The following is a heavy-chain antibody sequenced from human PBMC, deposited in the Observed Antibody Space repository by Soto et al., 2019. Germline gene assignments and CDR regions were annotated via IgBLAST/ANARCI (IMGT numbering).Heavy chain of an antibody. Sequence: QVQLVESGGGVVQPGRSLRLSCAASGFTFSSYGMHWVRQAPGKGLEWVAVIWYDGSNKYYADSVKGRFTISRGNSKNQLDLEMDSLGGREQAVYYCARDGYCSGGSCYSVPVFDYWGQGTLVTVSS. CDR1: GFTFSSYG. CDR2: IWYDGSNK. D-gene: IGHD2-15*01. CDR3: ARDGYCSGGSCYSVPVFDY. J-gene: IGHJ4*02. V-gene: IGHV3-33*01.